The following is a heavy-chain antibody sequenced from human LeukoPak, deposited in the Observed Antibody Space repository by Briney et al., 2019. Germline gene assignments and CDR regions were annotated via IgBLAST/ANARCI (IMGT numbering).Heavy chain of an antibody. V-gene: IGHV5-51*01. D-gene: IGHD6-6*01. CDR1: GYSFTSYW. CDR3: ARVSSSGHYYYYYYGMDV. CDR2: IYPGDSDT. Sequence: GESLKISCKGSGYSFTSYWIGWARQMPGKGLEWMGIIYPGDSDTRYSPSFQGQVTISADKSISTAYLQWSSLKASDTAMYYCARVSSSGHYYYYYYGMDVWGQGTTVTVSS. J-gene: IGHJ6*02.